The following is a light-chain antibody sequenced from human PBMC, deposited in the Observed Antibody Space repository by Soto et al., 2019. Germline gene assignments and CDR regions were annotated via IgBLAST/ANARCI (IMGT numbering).Light chain of an antibody. CDR3: QNFDSAPQT. Sequence: DIQMTQSPSSLSASVGDRVTITCGGGRGISHFLAWYQRKPGKVPKLLIYEASNLQSGVPSRFRGGGSGTEFTLTISSLQPEDVATYYCQNFDSAPQTFGQGTKVEIK. CDR2: EAS. J-gene: IGKJ1*01. CDR1: RGISHF. V-gene: IGKV1-27*01.